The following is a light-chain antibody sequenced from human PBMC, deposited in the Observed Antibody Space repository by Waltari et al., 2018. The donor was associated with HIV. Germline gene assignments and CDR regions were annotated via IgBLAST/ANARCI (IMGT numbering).Light chain of an antibody. CDR3: CSYAGTYTYVL. J-gene: IGLJ3*02. Sequence: QSALTQPRSVSGSPGQSVTISCTGTSSDVGGYDSVSWYLQHPGKVPKLIIYEVIKRPPAVPARFSGSKSGNTASLTISGLQTDDEADYFCCSYAGTYTYVLFGGVTKLTVL. V-gene: IGLV2-11*01. CDR1: SSDVGGYDS. CDR2: EVI.